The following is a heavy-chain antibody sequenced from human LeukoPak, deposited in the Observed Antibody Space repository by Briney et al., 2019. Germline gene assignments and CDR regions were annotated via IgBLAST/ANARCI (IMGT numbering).Heavy chain of an antibody. Sequence: GGSLRLSCAASGFTFSTYSMNWVRQAPGKGLEWVSYISSSSSYIYYADSVKGRFTISRDNAKNSLYLQMNSLRAEDTAVYYCARSAPDSSSWYVPNWFDPWGQGTLVTVSS. CDR1: GFTFSTYS. CDR3: ARSAPDSSSWYVPNWFDP. CDR2: ISSSSSYI. J-gene: IGHJ5*02. V-gene: IGHV3-21*01. D-gene: IGHD6-13*01.